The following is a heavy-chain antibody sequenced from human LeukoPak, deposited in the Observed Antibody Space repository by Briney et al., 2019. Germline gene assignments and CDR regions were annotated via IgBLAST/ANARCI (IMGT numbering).Heavy chain of an antibody. V-gene: IGHV1-18*01. J-gene: IGHJ4*02. CDR2: ISAYNGNT. CDR1: GGTFSSYG. CDR3: ARAKEKLLWFGELSH. Sequence: ASVKVSCKASGGTFSSYGISWVRQAPGQGLEWMGWISAYNGNTNYAQKLQGRVTMTTDTSTSTAYMELRSLRSDDTAVYYCARAKEKLLWFGELSHWGQGTLVTVSS. D-gene: IGHD3-10*01.